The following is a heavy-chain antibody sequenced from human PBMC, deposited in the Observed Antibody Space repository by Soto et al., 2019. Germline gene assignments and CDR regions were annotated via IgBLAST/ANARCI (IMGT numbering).Heavy chain of an antibody. V-gene: IGHV3-23*01. J-gene: IGHJ6*02. CDR1: GFIFSAYA. CDR2: ITGSSGST. D-gene: IGHD4-17*01. CDR3: AKGLSGAWDYFYGMDF. Sequence: GVSLRLSCSASGFIFSAYAMSWVRQAPGKGLEWVAVITGSSGSTHYADSVKGRFTVSSDNSKNTLFLQMKSLRADDTAVYYCAKGLSGAWDYFYGMDFWGPGTTVTVSS.